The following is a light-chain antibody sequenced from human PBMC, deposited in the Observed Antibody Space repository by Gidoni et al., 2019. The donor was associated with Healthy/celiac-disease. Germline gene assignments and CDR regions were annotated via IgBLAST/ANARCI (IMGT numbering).Light chain of an antibody. CDR1: SSDVGGYNY. J-gene: IGLJ3*02. CDR3: SSYTSSSTV. CDR2: EVS. V-gene: IGLV2-14*01. Sequence: QSALTQPASVSGSPGQSITISCTGTSSDVGGYNYVSWYQQQPGKAPKIMIYEVSHRPSGVSNRFSGSKSGNTASLTISGLQAEDEADYYCSSYTSSSTVFGGGTKLTVL.